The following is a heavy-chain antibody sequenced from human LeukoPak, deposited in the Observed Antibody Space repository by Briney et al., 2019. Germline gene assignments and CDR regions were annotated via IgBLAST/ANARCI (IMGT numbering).Heavy chain of an antibody. Sequence: GGSLRLSCAASGFTFTNAWMNWVRQAPGKGLEWVGRIKSKTDGGTTDYAAHVKGRFTISRDDSENTLYLQMNSLKTEDTAVYYCTRTFRTAHFDYWGQGTPVTVSS. J-gene: IGHJ4*02. CDR3: TRTFRTAHFDY. V-gene: IGHV3-15*07. CDR2: IKSKTDGGTT. D-gene: IGHD1/OR15-1a*01. CDR1: GFTFTNAW.